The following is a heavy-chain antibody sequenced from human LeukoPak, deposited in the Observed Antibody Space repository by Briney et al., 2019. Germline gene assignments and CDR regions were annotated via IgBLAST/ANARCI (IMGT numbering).Heavy chain of an antibody. CDR2: IDWDGDK. V-gene: IGHV2-70*17. Sequence: SGPALVKPTQTLTLTCTFSGFSLTTSGMCVSWIRQPPGKALEWITRIDWDGDKFYSASLKTRLSISKDTSRNQVVLTMANVDPADTATYFCARSLMRRVMNTRSFDYWGQGTPVTVSS. D-gene: IGHD3-10*01. J-gene: IGHJ4*02. CDR1: GFSLTTSGMC. CDR3: ARSLMRRVMNTRSFDY.